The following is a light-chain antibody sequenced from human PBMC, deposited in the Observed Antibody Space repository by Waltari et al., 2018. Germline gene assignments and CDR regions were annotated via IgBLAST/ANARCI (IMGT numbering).Light chain of an antibody. Sequence: DIVMTQSPLSLPVIPGEPATISCRSSPCLLHSNGHYYLGEYLQKPGLSPQLLVYFSSRRASGVPERFRGSGSGTDVTLKIGRVEAEDVGVYYCIQTLLAWTFRQGTKVEIK. CDR3: IQTLLAWT. J-gene: IGKJ1*01. CDR1: PCLLHSNGHYY. CDR2: FSS. V-gene: IGKV2-28*01.